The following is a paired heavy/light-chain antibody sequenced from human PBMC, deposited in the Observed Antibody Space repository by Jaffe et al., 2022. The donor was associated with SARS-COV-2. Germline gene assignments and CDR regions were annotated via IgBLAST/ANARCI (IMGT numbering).Light chain of an antibody. CDR2: GNS. CDR1: SSNIGAGYD. J-gene: IGLJ3*02. Sequence: QSVLTQPPSVSGAPGQRVTISCTGSSSNIGAGYDVHWYQQLPRTAPKLLMYGNSNRPSGVPDRFSGSKSGTSASLAITGLQAEDEADYYCQSYDSSLSGSVFGGGTKLTVL. V-gene: IGLV1-40*01. CDR3: QSYDSSLSGSV.
Heavy chain of an antibody. Sequence: EVQLVESGGGLVQPGGSLRLSCAASGFTFSSYAMNWVRQAPGKGLEWVSTISGSGGSTYYADSVKGRFTISRDNSKNTLYLQVNSLRADDTAVYYCAKDAKTWLRATWGDAFDIWGQGTVVTVSS. CDR1: GFTFSSYA. CDR3: AKDAKTWLRATWGDAFDI. V-gene: IGHV3-23*04. CDR2: ISGSGGST. D-gene: IGHD3-16*01. J-gene: IGHJ3*02.